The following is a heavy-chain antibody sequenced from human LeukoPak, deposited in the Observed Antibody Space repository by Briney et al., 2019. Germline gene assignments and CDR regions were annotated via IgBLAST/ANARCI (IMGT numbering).Heavy chain of an antibody. CDR1: GFTFSSYA. CDR3: ARGGRRYGGNVLDY. V-gene: IGHV3-30-3*01. CDR2: ISYDGSNK. Sequence: GRSLRLSCAASGFTFSSYAMHWVRQAPGKGLEWVAVISYDGSNKYYADSVKGRFTISRDNSKNTLYLQMNSLRAEDTAVYYCARGGRRYGGNVLDYWGQGTLVTVSS. D-gene: IGHD4-23*01. J-gene: IGHJ4*02.